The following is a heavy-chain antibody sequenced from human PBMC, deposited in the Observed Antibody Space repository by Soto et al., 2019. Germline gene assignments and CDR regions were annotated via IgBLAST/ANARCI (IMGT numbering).Heavy chain of an antibody. CDR2: ISWDGGST. D-gene: IGHD5-12*01. CDR3: AKDSIDYSGYDSRSHFDY. Sequence: GGYLRLSCAAPGLTFDDYTMHWVRQAPGKGLEWVSLISWDGGSTYYADSVKGRFTISRDNGKNSLYLQMNSLRTEDTALYYCAKDSIDYSGYDSRSHFDYWGQGT. CDR1: GLTFDDYT. V-gene: IGHV3-43*01. J-gene: IGHJ4*02.